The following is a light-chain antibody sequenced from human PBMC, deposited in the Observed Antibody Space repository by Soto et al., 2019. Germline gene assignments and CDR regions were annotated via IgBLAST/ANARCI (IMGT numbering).Light chain of an antibody. CDR2: DAS. Sequence: DIQMTQSPSTLSASVGDRVTITCRASQTISNWLAWYQQKPGKAPKLLIYDASILESGVPSRFSGSGSGTEFTLTISSLQPDDFAAYYCLLDFNYLWAFGQGTKVDIK. CDR3: LLDFNYLWA. V-gene: IGKV1-5*01. CDR1: QTISNW. J-gene: IGKJ1*01.